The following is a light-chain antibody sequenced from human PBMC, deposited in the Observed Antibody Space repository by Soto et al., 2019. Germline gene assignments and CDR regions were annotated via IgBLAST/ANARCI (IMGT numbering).Light chain of an antibody. CDR3: TACDARLNGQV. V-gene: IGLV1-44*01. J-gene: IGLJ2*01. Sequence: QSVLTQPPSASGTPGQRVTISCSGSSSNIGSHTVTWYQQVPGTAPKLLIFSHNQRPSGVPDRFSGSKSGTSASLAISGLQSYDEADYYCTACDARLNGQVFGGGTKVTVL. CDR1: SSNIGSHT. CDR2: SHN.